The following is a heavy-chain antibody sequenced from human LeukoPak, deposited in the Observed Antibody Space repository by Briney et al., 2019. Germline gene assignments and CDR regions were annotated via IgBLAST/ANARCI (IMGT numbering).Heavy chain of an antibody. J-gene: IGHJ3*02. CDR1: GGSISIYY. CDR2: IYYSGST. D-gene: IGHD5-12*01. V-gene: IGHV4-59*08. CDR3: ARTRIVATTVDAFDI. Sequence: SETLSLTCTVSGGSISIYYWSWIRQPPGKGLEWIGYIYYSGSTYYNPSLKSRVTISVDTSKNQFSLKLSSVTAADTAVYYCARTRIVATTVDAFDIWGQGTMVTVSS.